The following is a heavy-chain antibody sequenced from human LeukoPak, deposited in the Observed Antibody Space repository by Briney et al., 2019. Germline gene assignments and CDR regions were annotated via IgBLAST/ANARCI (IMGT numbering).Heavy chain of an antibody. CDR1: GFTFSSYA. CDR3: AKDAVGGIAYYFDN. Sequence: PGGSLRLSCAASGFTFSSYAMSWVRQAPGKGLEWVSAIRSSGGDTYYAGSVKGRFTISRDNSKNTLYLQMNRLRAEDTAVYYCAKDAVGGIAYYFDNWGQGTLVTVSS. D-gene: IGHD3-16*02. V-gene: IGHV3-23*01. J-gene: IGHJ4*02. CDR2: IRSSGGDT.